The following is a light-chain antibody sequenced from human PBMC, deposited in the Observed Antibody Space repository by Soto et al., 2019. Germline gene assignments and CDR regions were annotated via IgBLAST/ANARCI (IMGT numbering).Light chain of an antibody. V-gene: IGKV3-11*01. J-gene: IGKJ4*01. CDR2: DAS. Sequence: EIVLTQSPATLSLSPGERATLSCRASQSVSSYLAWYQQKPGQAPRLLIYDASNRATGIPARFSGSGSGTDFTLTISSLEPEDFAVYYCRQRSNWPFALTFGGGTKVEIK. CDR3: RQRSNWPFALT. CDR1: QSVSSY.